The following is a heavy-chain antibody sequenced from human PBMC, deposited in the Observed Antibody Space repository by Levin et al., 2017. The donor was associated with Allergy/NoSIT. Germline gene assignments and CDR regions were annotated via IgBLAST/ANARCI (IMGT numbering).Heavy chain of an antibody. D-gene: IGHD1-14*01. CDR2: IYHCGSI. CDR3: ARFQFVNGTSAFDI. V-gene: IGHV4-4*02. Sequence: SETLSLTCAVSGGSISSSNWWSWVRQPPGKGLEWIGEIYHCGSIYFYFFVPLRVTISVDKSKNQFSLKLSSVTAADTAVYYCARFQFVNGTSAFDIWGQGTMVTVSS. J-gene: IGHJ3*02. CDR1: GGSISSSNW.